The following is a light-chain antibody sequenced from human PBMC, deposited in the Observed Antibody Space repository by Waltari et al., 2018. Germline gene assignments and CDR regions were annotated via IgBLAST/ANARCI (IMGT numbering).Light chain of an antibody. J-gene: IGLJ3*02. V-gene: IGLV6-57*04. CDR2: EDK. CDR1: SGSIDSKY. CDR3: QSYDTNNRV. Sequence: LTQPHSVSGSPGETVTISCTRSSGSIDSKYVQWYQQRPGSAPTTVIYEDKQRPFGVPDRFSGSIDSSSTSASLTISGLKSEDEAEYYCQSYDTNNRVFGGGTMLTVL.